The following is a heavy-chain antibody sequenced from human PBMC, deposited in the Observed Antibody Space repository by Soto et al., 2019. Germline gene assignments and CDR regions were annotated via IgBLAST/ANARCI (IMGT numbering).Heavy chain of an antibody. J-gene: IGHJ6*02. CDR2: IYYSGST. CDR3: AREQLGAHYYYGMDV. V-gene: IGHV4-30-4*01. D-gene: IGHD6-6*01. CDR1: GGSISSGDYY. Sequence: SETLSLTCTVSGGSISSGDYYWSWIRQPPGKGLEWIGYIYYSGSTYYNPSLKSRVTISVDTSKNQFSLKLSSVTVADTAVYYCAREQLGAHYYYGMDVWGRGTTVTVSS.